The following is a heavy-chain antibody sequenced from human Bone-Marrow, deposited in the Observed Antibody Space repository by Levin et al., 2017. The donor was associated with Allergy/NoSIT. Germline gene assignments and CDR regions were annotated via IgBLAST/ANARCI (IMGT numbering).Heavy chain of an antibody. V-gene: IGHV3-23*01. CDR2: ISGSGGST. Sequence: GGSLRLSCAASGFTFSSYAMSWVRQAPGKGLEWVSAISGSGGSTYYADSVKGRFTISRDNSKNTLYLQMNSLRAEDTAVYYCAKDGPWYSSSSGSIYYYYYYMDVWGKGTTVTVSS. J-gene: IGHJ6*03. CDR3: AKDGPWYSSSSGSIYYYYYYMDV. CDR1: GFTFSSYA. D-gene: IGHD6-6*01.